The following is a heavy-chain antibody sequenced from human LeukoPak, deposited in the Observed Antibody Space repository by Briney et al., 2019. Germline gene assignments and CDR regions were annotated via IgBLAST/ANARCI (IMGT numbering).Heavy chain of an antibody. D-gene: IGHD2-15*01. J-gene: IGHJ4*02. Sequence: GESLQISCKGSGYSFTSYWIGWVRHMPGKGLEWMGIIFPGDSDTSYSPSLQGPVTISADKSISTAYLQWSSVKASDTAMYYCAKQSGGGVDYWGQGTLVTVSS. CDR1: GYSFTSYW. V-gene: IGHV5-51*01. CDR2: IFPGDSDT. CDR3: AKQSGGGVDY.